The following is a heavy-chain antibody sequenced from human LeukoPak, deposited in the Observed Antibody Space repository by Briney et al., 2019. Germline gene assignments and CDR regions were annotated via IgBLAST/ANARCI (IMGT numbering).Heavy chain of an antibody. D-gene: IGHD3-22*01. CDR2: IYANGSS. V-gene: IGHV4-4*07. CDR1: GGSISDYS. CDR3: ARVLHYYESSRSFAFDF. Sequence: SETLSLTCTASGGSISDYSWTWLRKPAGKGLEWIGLIYANGSSNYNPSLKSRVTMSADTSKIQFSLKLSSVTATDTAVYYCARVLHYYESSRSFAFDFWGQGTLVTVSS. J-gene: IGHJ4*02.